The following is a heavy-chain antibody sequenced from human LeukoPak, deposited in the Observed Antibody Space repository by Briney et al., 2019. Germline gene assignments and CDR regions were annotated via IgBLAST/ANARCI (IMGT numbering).Heavy chain of an antibody. D-gene: IGHD3-3*01. CDR2: IYSGGST. CDR1: GFTVSSNY. V-gene: IGHV3-53*01. J-gene: IGHJ4*02. Sequence: AGGSLRLSCAASGFTVSSNYMSWVRQAPGKGLEWVSVIYSGGSTYYADSVKGRFTISRDNSKNTLYLQMNSLRAEDTAVYYCARDHRAYYDFWSGDYYFDYWGQGTLVTVSS. CDR3: ARDHRAYYDFWSGDYYFDY.